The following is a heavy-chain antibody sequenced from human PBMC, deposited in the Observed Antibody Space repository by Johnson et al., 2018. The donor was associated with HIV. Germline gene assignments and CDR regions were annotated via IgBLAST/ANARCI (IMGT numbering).Heavy chain of an antibody. CDR2: LSYDGSKK. D-gene: IGHD1-26*01. CDR3: ARRDSGSLSFDI. V-gene: IGHV3-30*04. Sequence: QVQLVESGGGVVQPGRSLRLSCAASGFTFSSYAMHWVRQAPGKGLEWVAVLSYDGSKKDDADSVKGRFTISRDNAKNSLYLQMNSLRAEDTALYYCARRDSGSLSFDIWGQGTMVTVSS. J-gene: IGHJ3*02. CDR1: GFTFSSYA.